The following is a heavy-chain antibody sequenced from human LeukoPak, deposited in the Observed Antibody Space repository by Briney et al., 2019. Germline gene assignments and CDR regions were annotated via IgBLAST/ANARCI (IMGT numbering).Heavy chain of an antibody. J-gene: IGHJ3*02. V-gene: IGHV3-74*01. CDR3: ARGGDLAVAGTGVAFDI. CDR1: GFTFSSYW. Sequence: GGSLRLSCVASGFTFSSYWMHWVRQDPRKGLVWVSRISGDGRNINYADSVRGRFTISRDNAKNTLYLQMNTLRVEDTAVYYCARGGDLAVAGTGVAFDIWGQGTMVTVSS. CDR2: ISGDGRNI. D-gene: IGHD6-19*01.